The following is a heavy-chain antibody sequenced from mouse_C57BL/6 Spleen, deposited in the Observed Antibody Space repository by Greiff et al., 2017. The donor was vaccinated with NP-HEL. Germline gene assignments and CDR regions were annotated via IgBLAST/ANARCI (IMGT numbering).Heavy chain of an antibody. CDR1: GYTFTEYT. CDR3: ARHEEGVYYDYDKGYAMDY. J-gene: IGHJ4*01. Sequence: QVQLQQSGAELVKPGASVKLSCKASGYTFTEYTIHWVKQRSGQGLEWIGWFYPGSGSIKYNEKFKDKATLTADKSSSTVYMELSRLTSEDSAVYFCARHEEGVYYDYDKGYAMDYWGQGTSVTVSS. CDR2: FYPGSGSI. V-gene: IGHV1-62-2*01. D-gene: IGHD2-4*01.